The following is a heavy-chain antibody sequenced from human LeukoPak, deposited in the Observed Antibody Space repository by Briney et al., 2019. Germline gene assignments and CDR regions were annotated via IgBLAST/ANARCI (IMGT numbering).Heavy chain of an antibody. CDR1: GFTFSSYG. CDR3: AKDIKIWQHSFDY. D-gene: IGHD6-13*01. Sequence: GGSLRLSCAASGFTFSSYGMHWVRQAPGKGLEWVAVISYDGSNKYYADSVKGRFSISRDNSKNTLYLQMDSLRAEDTAVYYCAKDIKIWQHSFDYWGQGTLVTVSS. CDR2: ISYDGSNK. J-gene: IGHJ4*02. V-gene: IGHV3-30*18.